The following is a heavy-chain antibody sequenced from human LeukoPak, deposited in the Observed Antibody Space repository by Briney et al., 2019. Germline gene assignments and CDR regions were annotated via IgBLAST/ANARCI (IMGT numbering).Heavy chain of an antibody. Sequence: GGSLRLSCAASGFTFSSSGMHWVRQAPGKGLEWVAFIWYDGSNKYYADSVKGRFTISRDNSKNALYLQMNSLRADDTAVYYCARDAAAAGSYFDYWGQGTLVTVPS. V-gene: IGHV3-33*01. CDR2: IWYDGSNK. J-gene: IGHJ4*02. CDR1: GFTFSSSG. D-gene: IGHD6-13*01. CDR3: ARDAAAAGSYFDY.